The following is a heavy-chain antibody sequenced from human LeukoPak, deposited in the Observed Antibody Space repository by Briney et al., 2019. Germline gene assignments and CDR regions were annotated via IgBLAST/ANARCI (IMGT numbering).Heavy chain of an antibody. CDR2: IYPGDSDT. Sequence: GESLKISCKGSGYNFDNYWIAWVRQMPGKGLEWMGIIYPGDSDTRYSPSFQGQVTISADKSISTAYLQWSSLKASDTAMYYCARQPLSHWYLDLWGRETLVTVSS. D-gene: IGHD5/OR15-5a*01. V-gene: IGHV5-51*01. CDR3: ARQPLSHWYLDL. J-gene: IGHJ2*01. CDR1: GYNFDNYW.